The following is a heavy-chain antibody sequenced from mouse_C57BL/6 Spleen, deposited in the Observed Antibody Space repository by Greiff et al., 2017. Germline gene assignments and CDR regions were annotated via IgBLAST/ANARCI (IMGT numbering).Heavy chain of an antibody. D-gene: IGHD2-2*01. CDR2: ISDGGIYT. Sequence: EVMLVESGGGLVKPGGSLKLSCAASGFTFSSYAMSLVRQTPEKRLEWVATISDGGIYTYYPDNVKGRFPISRDNAKNNMYLQMSQPKSEDTDMDKCARGGNDEAGAMDYWGQGTSVTVSS. CDR1: GFTFSSYA. CDR3: ARGGNDEAGAMDY. J-gene: IGHJ4*01. V-gene: IGHV5-4*03.